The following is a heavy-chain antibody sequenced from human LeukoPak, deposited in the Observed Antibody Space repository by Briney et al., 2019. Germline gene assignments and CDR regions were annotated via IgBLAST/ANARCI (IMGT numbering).Heavy chain of an antibody. CDR3: AKSNGYGLVDI. V-gene: IGHV4-34*01. CDR2: INHSGST. J-gene: IGHJ3*02. CDR1: GGSFSGYY. D-gene: IGHD3-10*01. Sequence: SETLSLTCTVYGGSFSGYYWNWIRQPPGKGLEWIGEINHSGSTNYNPSLRSRVTISLDTSRNQFSLKLNSVTAADTAVYYCAKSNGYGLVDIWGQGTMVTVSS.